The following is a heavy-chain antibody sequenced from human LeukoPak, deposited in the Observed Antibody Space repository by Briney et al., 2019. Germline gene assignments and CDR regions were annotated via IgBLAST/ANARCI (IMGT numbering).Heavy chain of an antibody. CDR3: ARGKEYYYGSGNPT. CDR1: GFTFSSYA. V-gene: IGHV3-30*04. Sequence: GRSLRLSCEASGFTFSSYAVHWVRQAPGKGLEWVAVVSLDGRNKYYADSVKDRFTISRDNSKNTLYLQMNSLRAEDTAVYYCARGKEYYYGSGNPTWGQGTLVTVSS. D-gene: IGHD3-10*01. CDR2: VSLDGRNK. J-gene: IGHJ5*02.